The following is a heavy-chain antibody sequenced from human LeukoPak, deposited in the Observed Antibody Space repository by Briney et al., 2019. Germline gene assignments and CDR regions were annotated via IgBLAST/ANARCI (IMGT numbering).Heavy chain of an antibody. V-gene: IGHV3-23*01. D-gene: IGHD3-3*01. J-gene: IGHJ5*02. CDR1: GFTFSDSS. Sequence: GGSLRLSCAASGFTFSDSSVSWVRHSPGEGLKWVSSISNTGGRTYYADSVKGRFTITRDNSRNTVDLQMNSLRAGDTAKYYCAKGGQDFDFWRFDLWGQGILVIVSS. CDR2: ISNTGGRT. CDR3: AKGGQDFDFWRFDL.